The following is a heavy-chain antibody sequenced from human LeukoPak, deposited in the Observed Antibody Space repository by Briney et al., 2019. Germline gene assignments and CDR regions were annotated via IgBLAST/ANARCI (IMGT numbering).Heavy chain of an antibody. Sequence: PSETLSLTCTVSGGSISSYYWSWIRQPPGKGLEWIGYIYYSGSTNYNPSLKSRVTISVDTSKNQFSLKLSSVTAADTAVYYCARGPLGELFDYWGQGTLVTVSS. CDR2: IYYSGST. V-gene: IGHV4-59*01. CDR3: ARGPLGELFDY. D-gene: IGHD3-10*01. CDR1: GGSISSYY. J-gene: IGHJ4*02.